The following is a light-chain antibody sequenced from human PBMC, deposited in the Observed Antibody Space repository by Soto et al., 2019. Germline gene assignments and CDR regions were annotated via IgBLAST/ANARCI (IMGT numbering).Light chain of an antibody. CDR3: SSYTSSSTLYV. J-gene: IGLJ1*01. Sequence: QSALTQPPSASGSPGQSVAISCTGTSSDVGGYNYVSWYQQHPGKAPKLMIYEVNKRPSGVSNRFSGSKSGNTASLTISGLQAEDEADYFCSSYTSSSTLYVFGTGTKLTVL. CDR2: EVN. CDR1: SSDVGGYNY. V-gene: IGLV2-14*01.